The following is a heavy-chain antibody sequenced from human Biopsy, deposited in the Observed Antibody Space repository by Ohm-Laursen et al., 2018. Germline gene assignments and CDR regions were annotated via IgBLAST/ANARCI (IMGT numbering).Heavy chain of an antibody. CDR2: ISAYNGNR. Sequence: GASVKVSSKASGYTFPSYGISWVRQAPGQGLGWVGWISAYNGNRNYAQKFQGRVTMTTDTSTSTAYMELRSLRSDDTAVYFCAGEEDNSGYDFYGMDVWGQGTTVTVSS. CDR1: GYTFPSYG. J-gene: IGHJ6*02. V-gene: IGHV1-18*01. D-gene: IGHD3-22*01. CDR3: AGEEDNSGYDFYGMDV.